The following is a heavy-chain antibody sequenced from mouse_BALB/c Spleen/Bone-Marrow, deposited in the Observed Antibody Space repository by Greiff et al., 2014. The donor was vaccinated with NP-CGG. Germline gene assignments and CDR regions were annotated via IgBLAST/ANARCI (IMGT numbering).Heavy chain of an antibody. V-gene: IGHV1S130*01. J-gene: IGHJ1*01. D-gene: IGHD2-14*01. CDR3: ARSYRFWYFDV. CDR1: GYTFTSSW. CDR2: IHPNSGNT. Sequence: LQESGSVLVRPGASVKLSCKASGYTFTSSWMHWTKQRPGQGLEWIGDIHPNSGNTNYNEKFRGKATLTVDTSSNTAYEDLSSLTSEDSAVYYCARSYRFWYFDVWGAGTTVTVSS.